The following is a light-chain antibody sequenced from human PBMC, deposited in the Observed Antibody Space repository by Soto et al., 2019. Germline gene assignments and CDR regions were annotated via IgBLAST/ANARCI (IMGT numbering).Light chain of an antibody. V-gene: IGKV3-15*01. CDR2: GAS. CDR1: QSVTSN. CDR3: QQYNNWPEWT. Sequence: EIVMTQSPGTLSVSPGERATLSCRASQSVTSNFAWYQQKPGQAPRLLIYGASTRATGIPARFSGSGSGTEFTLTINSLQSEDFAVYYCQQYNNWPEWTFGQGTKVEIK. J-gene: IGKJ1*01.